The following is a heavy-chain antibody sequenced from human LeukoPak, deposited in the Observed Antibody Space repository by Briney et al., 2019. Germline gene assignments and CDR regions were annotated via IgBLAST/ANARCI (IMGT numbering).Heavy chain of an antibody. V-gene: IGHV3-30*18. CDR2: VSYDGNDG. Sequence: GGSLRLSCIGSGFNFTYYAIYWVRQAPGKGLEWVAVVSYDGNDGYYADSVKGRSSISRDNSQNTVTLQMNNLRVDDTAIYYCAKLAWNDGSYYFDYWGQGTLVTVSS. D-gene: IGHD1-1*01. CDR1: GFNFTYYA. CDR3: AKLAWNDGSYYFDY. J-gene: IGHJ4*02.